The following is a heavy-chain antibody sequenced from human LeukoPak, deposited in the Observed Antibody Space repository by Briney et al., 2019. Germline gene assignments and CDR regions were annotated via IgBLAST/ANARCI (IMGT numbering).Heavy chain of an antibody. CDR3: ARVSYYYGMDV. J-gene: IGHJ6*02. CDR1: GGSISSGDYY. CDR2: IYYSGST. V-gene: IGHV4-30-4*01. Sequence: SETLSLTCTVSGGSISSGDYYWSWIRQPPGKGLEWIGYIYYSGSTYYNPSLKSRVTILVDTSKNPFSLKLSSVTAADTAVYYCARVSYYYGMDVWGQGPTVTVSS.